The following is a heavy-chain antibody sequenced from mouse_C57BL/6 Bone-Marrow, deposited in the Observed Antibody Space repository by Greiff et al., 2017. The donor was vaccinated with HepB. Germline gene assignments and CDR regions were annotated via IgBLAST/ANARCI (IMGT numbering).Heavy chain of an antibody. CDR1: GYTFTDYY. CDR3: ARSDGWYFDV. CDR2: INPNNGGT. D-gene: IGHD2-3*01. J-gene: IGHJ1*03. V-gene: IGHV1-26*01. Sequence: EVQLQQSGPELVKPGASVKISCKASGYTFTDYYMNWVKQSHGKSLEWIGDINPNNGGTSYNQKFKGKATLTVDKSSSTAYMELRSLTSEDSAVYYCARSDGWYFDVWGTGTTVTVSS.